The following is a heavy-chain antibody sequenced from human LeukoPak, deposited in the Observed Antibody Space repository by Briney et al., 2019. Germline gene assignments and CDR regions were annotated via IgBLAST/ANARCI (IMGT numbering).Heavy chain of an antibody. CDR2: MSFDGTHI. D-gene: IGHD3-10*02. CDR3: ARCSGYGIDV. CDR1: GFTFGSYA. J-gene: IGHJ6*02. Sequence: GRSLRLSCAASGFTFGSYAMRWVRQAPGKGLEWVAVMSFDGTHIYYADSVKGRFTISRDNSKNTLHLQMNSLRGEDTAVYYCARCSGYGIDVWGQGTTVTVSS. V-gene: IGHV3-30-3*01.